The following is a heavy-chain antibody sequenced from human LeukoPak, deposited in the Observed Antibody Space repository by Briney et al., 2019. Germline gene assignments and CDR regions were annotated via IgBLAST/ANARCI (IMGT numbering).Heavy chain of an antibody. CDR2: IDSDGSST. V-gene: IGHV3-74*01. D-gene: IGHD3-16*01. J-gene: IGHJ6*03. CDR1: GFTFSSYW. Sequence: GGSLRLSCAASGFTFSSYWMHWVRQAPGKGLVWVSRIDSDGSSTNYADSVKGRFTISRDNAKNTLDLQMNSLRAEDTAVYYCLGGYYYSYMDVWGKGTTVTISS. CDR3: LGGYYYSYMDV.